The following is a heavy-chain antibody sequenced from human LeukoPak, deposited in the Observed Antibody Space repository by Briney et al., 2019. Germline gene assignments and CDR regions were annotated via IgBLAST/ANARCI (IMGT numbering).Heavy chain of an antibody. CDR2: ISYSEST. J-gene: IGHJ4*02. CDR3: ARDGEGDEGWDY. CDR1: GGSIRSHY. D-gene: IGHD7-27*01. Sequence: SETLSLTCTVSGGSIRSHYWIWIRQPPGKGLEWIGHISYSESTNYNPSLESRVTISVDMSKNQFSLRLSSVTAADTAVYYCARDGEGDEGWDYWGQGTLVTVSS. V-gene: IGHV4-59*11.